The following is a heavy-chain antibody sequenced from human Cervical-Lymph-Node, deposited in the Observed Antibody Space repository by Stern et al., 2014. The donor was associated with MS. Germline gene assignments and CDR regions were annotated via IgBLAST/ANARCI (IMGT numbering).Heavy chain of an antibody. CDR2: IYHSGTT. Sequence: QVQLQESGPGLVKPSETLSLTCTVSGGSIGSYYWSWIRQPPGKGLEWIGNIYHSGTTNYNPSLKSRVSISVDTSKNQFSLKLNSVTAADTAVYYCARADYMDAFDIWGQGTMVTVSS. CDR1: GGSIGSYY. CDR3: ARADYMDAFDI. V-gene: IGHV4-59*01. D-gene: IGHD4-11*01. J-gene: IGHJ3*02.